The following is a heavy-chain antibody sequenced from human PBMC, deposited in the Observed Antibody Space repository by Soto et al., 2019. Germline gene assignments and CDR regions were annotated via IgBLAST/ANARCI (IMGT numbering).Heavy chain of an antibody. CDR3: VRGGTKTLRDWFDP. CDR1: GASISGFY. J-gene: IGHJ5*02. Sequence: SETLSLTCTVSGASISGFYWSWIRKSAGKGLEWIGRIYATGTTDYNPSLTSRVMMSVDTSKKQFSLKLRSVTAADTAVYYCVRGGTKTLRDWFDPWGQGVSVTVSS. D-gene: IGHD1-1*01. CDR2: IYATGTT. V-gene: IGHV4-4*07.